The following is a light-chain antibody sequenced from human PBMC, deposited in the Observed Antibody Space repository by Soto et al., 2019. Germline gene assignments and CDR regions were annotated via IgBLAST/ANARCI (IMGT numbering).Light chain of an antibody. J-gene: IGKJ4*01. CDR2: DAS. CDR3: QQRSNWPST. CDR1: QSVSSY. V-gene: IGKV3-11*01. Sequence: EIVLTQSPATLSLSPGERATLSCRASQSVSSYLAWYQQKPGQAPRLLICDASSRATGIPARFSGSGSGTDFTLTITSLEPEDFAVYYCQQRSNWPSTFGGGTKVEI.